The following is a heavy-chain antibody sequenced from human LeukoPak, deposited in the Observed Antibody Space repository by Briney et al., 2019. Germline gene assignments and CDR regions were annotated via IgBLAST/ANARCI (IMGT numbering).Heavy chain of an antibody. V-gene: IGHV1-69*06. J-gene: IGHJ6*03. CDR3: AMSSGWLESYYCYYYMDV. CDR2: IIPIFGTA. D-gene: IGHD6-19*01. Sequence: SVKVSCKASGGTFSSYAISWVRQALGQGLEWMGGIIPIFGTANYAQKFQGRVTITADKSTSTAYMELSSLRSEDTAVYYCAMSSGWLESYYCYYYMDVWGKGTTVTVSS. CDR1: GGTFSSYA.